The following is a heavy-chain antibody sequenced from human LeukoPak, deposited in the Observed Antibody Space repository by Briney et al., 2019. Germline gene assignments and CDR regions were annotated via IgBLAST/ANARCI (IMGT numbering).Heavy chain of an antibody. J-gene: IGHJ4*02. Sequence: ASVKVSCKASGYTFTSYAINWVRQAPGQGLEWMGWIDTNTGNPTYAQGLTGRFVFSLDTSVSTAYLQISSLKAEDTAVYYCARDFDSSGYYSGEGYWGQGTLVTVSS. V-gene: IGHV7-4-1*02. D-gene: IGHD3-22*01. CDR2: IDTNTGNP. CDR3: ARDFDSSGYYSGEGY. CDR1: GYTFTSYA.